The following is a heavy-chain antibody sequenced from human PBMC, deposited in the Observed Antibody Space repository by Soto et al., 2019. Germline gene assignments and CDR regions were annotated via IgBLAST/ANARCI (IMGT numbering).Heavy chain of an antibody. CDR2: ISSSGSTT. CDR3: ARVKGAYAIDY. V-gene: IGHV3-11*01. D-gene: IGHD5-12*01. J-gene: IGHJ4*02. CDR1: GFTFSDYY. Sequence: PGGSLRLSCAASGFTFSDYYMSWIRQAPGKGLEWVSYISSSGSTTHYADSVKGRFTISRDNAKNSLYLQMHSLRADDTAVYFCARVKGAYAIDYWGQGTLVTVSS.